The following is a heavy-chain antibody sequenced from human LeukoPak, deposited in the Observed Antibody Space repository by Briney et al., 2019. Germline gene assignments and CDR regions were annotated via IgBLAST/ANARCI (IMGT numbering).Heavy chain of an antibody. Sequence: ASVRVSCKASGFTFSGYYVQWVRQAPGQGLEWVGWMNFNNGGTRYAPKFQGRVTMTGDASIGAIYMDLSDLKSDDTAIYYCAREGSSGPDWCAFDLWGQGTMVTVSS. J-gene: IGHJ3*01. CDR3: AREGSSGPDWCAFDL. CDR2: MNFNNGGT. CDR1: GFTFSGYY. D-gene: IGHD2-21*01. V-gene: IGHV1-2*02.